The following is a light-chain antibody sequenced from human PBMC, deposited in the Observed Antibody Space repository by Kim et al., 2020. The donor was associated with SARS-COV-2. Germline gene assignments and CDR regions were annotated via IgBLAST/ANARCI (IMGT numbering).Light chain of an antibody. V-gene: IGLV3-19*01. Sequence: SSELTQDPAVSVALGQTVRITCRGDSLSTFFATWYQQKPRQAPVLVVYGENNRPSGIPDRFSASRSGDTASWIITGSQAEDEADYYWNCRGNSAKHLVFG. CDR1: SLSTFF. CDR3: NCRGNSAKHLV. J-gene: IGLJ3*02. CDR2: GEN.